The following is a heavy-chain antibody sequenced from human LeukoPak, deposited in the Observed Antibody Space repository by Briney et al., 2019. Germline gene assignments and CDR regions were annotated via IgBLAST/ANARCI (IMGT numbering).Heavy chain of an antibody. CDR1: GYSISSGYY. V-gene: IGHV4-38-2*02. J-gene: IGHJ4*02. D-gene: IGHD5-18*01. CDR2: IFHAGDT. CDR3: ARDETYSYGSFGH. Sequence: SETLSLTCHVSGYSISSGYYWAWIRQPPDKGLEWIRSIFHAGDTYYSLSLQSRVTISVDKSKNQFSLKLTSVTAADTAVYYCARDETYSYGSFGHWGQGTLVTVSS.